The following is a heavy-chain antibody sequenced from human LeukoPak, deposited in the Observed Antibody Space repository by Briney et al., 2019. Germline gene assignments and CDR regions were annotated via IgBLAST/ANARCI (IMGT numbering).Heavy chain of an antibody. CDR1: GFTFSSYA. J-gene: IGHJ4*02. V-gene: IGHV3-30-3*01. Sequence: GGSLRLSCAASGFTFSSYAMHWVRQAPGKGLEWVAVISYDGSNKYYAVSVKGRFTISRDNSKNTLYLQMNSLRAEDTAVYYCARDIVVVPAASSPGDYWGQGTLVTVSS. CDR3: ARDIVVVPAASSPGDY. CDR2: ISYDGSNK. D-gene: IGHD2-2*01.